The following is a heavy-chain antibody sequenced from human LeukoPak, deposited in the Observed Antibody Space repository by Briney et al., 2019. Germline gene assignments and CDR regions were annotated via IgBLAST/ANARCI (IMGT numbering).Heavy chain of an antibody. Sequence: PGGSLRLSCAASGFTFDDYAMHWVRQAPGRGLEWVSGISWNSGSIGYADSVKGRFTISRDNAKNSLYLQMNSLRAEDMALYYCAKDRYSGSYYDSHGFDIXXQGXMVTVSS. CDR1: GFTFDDYA. V-gene: IGHV3-9*03. CDR2: ISWNSGSI. J-gene: IGHJ3*02. D-gene: IGHD1-26*01. CDR3: AKDRYSGSYYDSHGFDI.